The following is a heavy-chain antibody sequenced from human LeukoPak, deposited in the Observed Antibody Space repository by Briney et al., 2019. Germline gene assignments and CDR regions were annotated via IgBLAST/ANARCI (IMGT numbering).Heavy chain of an antibody. CDR2: IYYSGST. CDR1: GGSISSGGYY. D-gene: IGHD3-22*01. CDR3: AGTYYYDSSGYY. J-gene: IGHJ4*02. V-gene: IGHV4-31*03. Sequence: SETLSLTCTVSGGSISSGGYYWRWIRQHPGKGLEWIGYIYYSGSTYYNPSLKSRVTISVDTSKNQFSLKLSSVTAADTAVYYCAGTYYYDSSGYYWGQGTLVTVSS.